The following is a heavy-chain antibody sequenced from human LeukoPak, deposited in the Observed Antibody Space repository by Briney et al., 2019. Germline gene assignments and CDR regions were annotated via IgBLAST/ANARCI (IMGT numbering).Heavy chain of an antibody. V-gene: IGHV1-18*01. Sequence: ASVKVSCKASGYTFTSYGISWVRQAPGQGLEWMGWISAYNGNTNYAQKLQGRVTMTTDTSTSTAYMELRSLRSDDTAVYYCAGAEAGYCSSTSCYIPYFDYWGQGTLVTVSS. CDR2: ISAYNGNT. CDR1: GYTFTSYG. CDR3: AGAEAGYCSSTSCYIPYFDY. J-gene: IGHJ4*02. D-gene: IGHD2-2*02.